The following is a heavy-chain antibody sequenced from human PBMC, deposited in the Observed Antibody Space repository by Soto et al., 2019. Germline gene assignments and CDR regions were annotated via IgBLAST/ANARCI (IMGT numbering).Heavy chain of an antibody. Sequence: GGSLRLSCAASGFTFSSYGMHWVRQAPGKGLEWVAVIRYDGSNKYYADSVKGRFTISRDNSKNTLYLQMNSLRAEDTAVYYCARVGLYVAGFDYWGQGTLVTVSS. CDR3: ARVGLYVAGFDY. V-gene: IGHV3-33*01. D-gene: IGHD6-19*01. CDR2: IRYDGSNK. J-gene: IGHJ4*02. CDR1: GFTFSSYG.